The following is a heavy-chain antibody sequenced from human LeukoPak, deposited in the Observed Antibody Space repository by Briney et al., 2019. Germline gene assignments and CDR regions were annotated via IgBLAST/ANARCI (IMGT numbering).Heavy chain of an antibody. V-gene: IGHV4-4*07. CDR1: GGSISGYY. CDR3: ARGTYGDSLLSLDY. CDR2: IYTSGST. D-gene: IGHD4-17*01. Sequence: SETLSLTCTVSGGSISGYYWSWIRQPAGKGLEWIGRIYTSGSTNYNPSLKSRVTMSVDTSKNQFSLKLSSVTAADTAVYYCARGTYGDSLLSLDYWGQGTLVTVSS. J-gene: IGHJ4*02.